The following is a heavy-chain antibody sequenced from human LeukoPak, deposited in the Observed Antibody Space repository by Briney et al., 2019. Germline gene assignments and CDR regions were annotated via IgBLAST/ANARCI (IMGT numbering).Heavy chain of an antibody. Sequence: GGSLRLSCAASGFTFSSYAMSWVRQAPGKGLEGVSAISGSGGSTYYADSVKGRFTISRDNSKNTLYLQMNSLSAEDTAVYYCAKIVIVERYYDSSGSLGYFDYWGQRTLVTVSS. CDR2: ISGSGGST. CDR3: AKIVIVERYYDSSGSLGYFDY. D-gene: IGHD3-22*01. J-gene: IGHJ4*02. V-gene: IGHV3-23*01. CDR1: GFTFSSYA.